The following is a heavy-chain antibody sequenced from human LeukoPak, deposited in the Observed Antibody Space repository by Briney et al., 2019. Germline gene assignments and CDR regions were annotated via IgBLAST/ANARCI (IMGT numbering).Heavy chain of an antibody. Sequence: PSETLSLTCAVSGGSISSTKTCGDWIRQPPGKGLEWIGYIYYSGSTYYNSSLKSRVTISVDTSKNQFSLKLSSVTAADTAVYYCARVENVIYYDSRAGAFDIWGQGTMVTVSS. CDR1: GGSISSTKTC. J-gene: IGHJ3*02. V-gene: IGHV4-31*11. CDR3: ARVENVIYYDSRAGAFDI. D-gene: IGHD3-22*01. CDR2: IYYSGST.